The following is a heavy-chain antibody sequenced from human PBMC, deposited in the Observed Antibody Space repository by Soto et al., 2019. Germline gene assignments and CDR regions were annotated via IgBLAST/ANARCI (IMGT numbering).Heavy chain of an antibody. J-gene: IGHJ4*02. CDR3: ARGVSYRWVY. CDR1: CYSISSGYY. Sequence: PSETLSLTCAVSCYSISSGYYWGWIRQPPVKGLEWIGSIYHSGSTYYNPSLKSRVTISVDTSKNQFSLKLSSVTAADTAVYYCARGVSYRWVYWGQGTMVTVSS. V-gene: IGHV4-38-2*01. CDR2: IYHSGST. D-gene: IGHD3-16*02.